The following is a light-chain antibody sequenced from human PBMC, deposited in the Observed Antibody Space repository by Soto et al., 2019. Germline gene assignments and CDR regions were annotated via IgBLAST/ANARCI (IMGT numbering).Light chain of an antibody. Sequence: QSALTQPPSVSAAPGQKVTISCSGSGSNIGNTYVSWYQQLPGTAPKLLIYDTNKRPSGIPDRFSGSKSGTSATLAITGLQTGDEADYYCGTWDSSLSVVVFGGGTKLTVL. CDR1: GSNIGNTY. CDR2: DTN. CDR3: GTWDSSLSVVV. J-gene: IGLJ2*01. V-gene: IGLV1-51*01.